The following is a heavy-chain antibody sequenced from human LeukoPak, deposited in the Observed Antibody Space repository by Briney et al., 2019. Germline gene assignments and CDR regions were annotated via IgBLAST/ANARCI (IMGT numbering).Heavy chain of an antibody. CDR1: GFNFSIYA. CDR2: MKEDGSEI. CDR3: AKGGASRFDH. D-gene: IGHD1-26*01. V-gene: IGHV3-7*01. J-gene: IGHJ4*02. Sequence: PGGSLRLSCAGSGFNFSIYAMSWVRQAPGKGLEWVASMKEDGSEIFYVGSVKGRFIISRDNAKNSLYLQMNSLRAEDTAVYYCAKGGASRFDHWGQGTLVTVSS.